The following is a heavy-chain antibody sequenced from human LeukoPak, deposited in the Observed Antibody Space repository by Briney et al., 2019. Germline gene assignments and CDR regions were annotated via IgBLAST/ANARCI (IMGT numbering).Heavy chain of an antibody. CDR3: ARTPSIAATSLYYFDY. Sequence: ASVNVSFKASVYTFTGYYMHWVRQAPGQGREWMGGINPNSGGKNYAQKFQGRVTMTRDTSISKAYMELRRLRSDDTAVYYCARTPSIAATSLYYFDYWGQGTLVTVSS. J-gene: IGHJ4*02. V-gene: IGHV1-2*02. D-gene: IGHD2-15*01. CDR2: INPNSGGK. CDR1: VYTFTGYY.